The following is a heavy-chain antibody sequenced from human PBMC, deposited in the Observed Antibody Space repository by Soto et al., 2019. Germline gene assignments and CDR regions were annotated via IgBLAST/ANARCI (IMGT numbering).Heavy chain of an antibody. CDR2: INPSGGRT. V-gene: IGHV1-46*03. D-gene: IGHD3-3*01. CDR3: FRDVGD. CDR1: GNIFTSQY. Sequence: QVQLVQSGAEVKKPGASVKVSCKVSGNIFTSQYMHWVRQAPGQGLEWMAMINPSGGRTSSAQMFQGRVTMTRDTSTSTVHMELSSLRSEDTAVYYCFRDVGDWGQGTLVTVSS. J-gene: IGHJ4*02.